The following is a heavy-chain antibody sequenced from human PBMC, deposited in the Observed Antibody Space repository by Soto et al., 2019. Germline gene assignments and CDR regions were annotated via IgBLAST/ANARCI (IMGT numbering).Heavy chain of an antibody. J-gene: IGHJ5*02. CDR1: GGSIISYY. V-gene: IGHV4-59*01. Sequence: SSETLSLTCTVSGGSIISYYWSWIRQPPGKGLEWIGYIYYSGSTNYNPSLKSRVTISVDTSKNQFSLKLSSVTAADTAVYYCARMGYMVRGVISWFDPWGQGTLVTVSS. CDR3: ARMGYMVRGVISWFDP. CDR2: IYYSGST. D-gene: IGHD3-10*01.